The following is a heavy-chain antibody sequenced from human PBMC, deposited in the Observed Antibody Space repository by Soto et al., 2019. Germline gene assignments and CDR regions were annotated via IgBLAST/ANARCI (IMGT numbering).Heavy chain of an antibody. CDR2: IYSGGST. J-gene: IGHJ6*02. D-gene: IGHD3-10*01. V-gene: IGHV3-66*01. CDR1: GFTVSSNY. Sequence: GSLRLSCAASGFTVSSNYMSWVRQAPGKGLEWVSVIYSGGSTYYADSVKGRFTISRDNSKNTLYLQMNSLRAEDTAVYYCARGPSNYYGSGSHPVGMDVWGQGTTVTVSS. CDR3: ARGPSNYYGSGSHPVGMDV.